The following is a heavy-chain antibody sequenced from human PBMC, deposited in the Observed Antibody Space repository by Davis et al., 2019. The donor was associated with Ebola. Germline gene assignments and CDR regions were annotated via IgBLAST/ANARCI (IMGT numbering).Heavy chain of an antibody. CDR1: GYTFTSYD. Sequence: ASVKVSCKASGYTFTSYDINWVRQATGQGLEWMGWMNPYSGNTGYAQKFQGRVTMTRNTSISTAYMELSSLRSEDTAVYYCARGSPKQPRQWLAYYFDYWGQGTLVTVSS. J-gene: IGHJ4*02. D-gene: IGHD6-19*01. CDR3: ARGSPKQPRQWLAYYFDY. V-gene: IGHV1-8*01. CDR2: MNPYSGNT.